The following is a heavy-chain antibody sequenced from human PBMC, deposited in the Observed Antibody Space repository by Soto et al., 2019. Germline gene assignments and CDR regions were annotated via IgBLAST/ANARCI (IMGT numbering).Heavy chain of an antibody. D-gene: IGHD5-18*01. V-gene: IGHV3-33*01. CDR3: ARGRGNTYGFADY. J-gene: IGHJ4*02. CDR1: GFAFSRYG. CDR2: IWYDGTNK. Sequence: PGGSLRLSSAASGFAFSRYGIHWVRQAPGKGLEWVTVIWYDGTNKHFIDSVKGRFTISRDNSENTVLLQMNSLRAEDTAVYYCARGRGNTYGFADYWGQGTPVTVSS.